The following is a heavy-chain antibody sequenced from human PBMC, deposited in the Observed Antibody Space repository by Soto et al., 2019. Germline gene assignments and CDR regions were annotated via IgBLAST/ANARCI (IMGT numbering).Heavy chain of an antibody. CDR1: GVTIRAYD. CDR3: GLGISYYWDY. J-gene: IGHJ4*02. V-gene: IGHV3-23*01. Sequence: EVQLLESGGDLVQPGGSLRLSCVVSGVTIRAYDMSWVRRAPGKGLEWVSAITGSGDTTYHAASVMGRFTISRDNSRNTVYLQMNSLRAEDTAVYYCGLGISYYWDYWGQGTLVTVSS. D-gene: IGHD3-3*02. CDR2: ITGSGDTT.